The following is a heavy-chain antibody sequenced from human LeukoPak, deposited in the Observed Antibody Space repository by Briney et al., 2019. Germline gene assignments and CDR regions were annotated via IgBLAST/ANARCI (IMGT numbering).Heavy chain of an antibody. CDR1: GGSFSGYY. CDR2: INHSGST. CDR3: ARVRSYGLYYFDY. V-gene: IGHV4-34*01. D-gene: IGHD5-18*01. Sequence: SVTLSLTCAVYGGSFSGYYWSWIRQSPGKGLEWIGEINHSGSTNYNPSLKSRVTISVDTSKNQFSLKLSSVTAADTAVYYCARVRSYGLYYFDYWGQGTLVTVSS. J-gene: IGHJ4*02.